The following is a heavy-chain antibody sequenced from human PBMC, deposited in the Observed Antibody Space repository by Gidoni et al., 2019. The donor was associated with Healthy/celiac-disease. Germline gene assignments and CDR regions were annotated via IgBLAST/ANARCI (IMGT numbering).Heavy chain of an antibody. J-gene: IGHJ4*02. CDR1: GFTFSSYG. V-gene: IGHV3-33*01. Sequence: QVQLVESGGGVVQPGRSLRLSCAPSGFTFSSYGMHWVRQAPGKGLEWVAVIWYDGSNKYYADSVKGRFTISRDNSKNTLYLQMNSLRAEDTAVYYCARGRGVAGYFDYWGQGTLVTVSS. CDR2: IWYDGSNK. CDR3: ARGRGVAGYFDY. D-gene: IGHD6-19*01.